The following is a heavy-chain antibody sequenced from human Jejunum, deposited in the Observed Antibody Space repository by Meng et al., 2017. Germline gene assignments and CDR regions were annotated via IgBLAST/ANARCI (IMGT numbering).Heavy chain of an antibody. CDR1: EYTFTTYK. Sequence: QVQLVQSGAEVKKPGASLRISCKASEYTFTTYKIHWGRQAPGQSLEWMAWINTATGDTHYLQKFQGRVSLTGDMSTFTAYMDLNRLTSDDTAVYYCARDEIDWGQGTLVTVSS. V-gene: IGHV1-3*04. J-gene: IGHJ4*02. CDR2: INTATGDT. CDR3: ARDEID.